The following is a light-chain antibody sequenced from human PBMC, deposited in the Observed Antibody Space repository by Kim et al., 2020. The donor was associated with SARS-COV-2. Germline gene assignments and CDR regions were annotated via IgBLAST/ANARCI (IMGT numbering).Light chain of an antibody. Sequence: SASVGDRATISCRASQSISSWLAWYQQKPGKAPKLLIYDASSLESGVPSRFSGSGSGTEFTLTISSLQPDDFATYYCQQYNSYWTSGQGTKVDIK. CDR2: DAS. CDR3: QQYNSYWT. CDR1: QSISSW. V-gene: IGKV1-5*01. J-gene: IGKJ1*01.